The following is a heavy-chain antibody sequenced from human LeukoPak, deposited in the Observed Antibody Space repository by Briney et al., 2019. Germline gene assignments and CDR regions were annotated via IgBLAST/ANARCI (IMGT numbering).Heavy chain of an antibody. CDR2: IKQDGSEK. D-gene: IGHD6-19*01. Sequence: PGGSLRLSCAASGFTFSSYWMSWVRQAPGKGLEWVANIKQDGSEKYYVDSVKGRFTISRDNAKNSLYLQMNSLRAEDTAVYYCARVKYSSGWYGVGLFQHWGQGTLVTVSS. CDR1: GFTFSSYW. CDR3: ARVKYSSGWYGVGLFQH. J-gene: IGHJ1*01. V-gene: IGHV3-7*01.